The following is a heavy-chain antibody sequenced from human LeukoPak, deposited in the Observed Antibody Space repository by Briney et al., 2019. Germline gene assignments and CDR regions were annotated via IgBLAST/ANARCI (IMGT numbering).Heavy chain of an antibody. D-gene: IGHD3-9*01. Sequence: GGSLRLSCASSGFTFSSYVMHWVRQAPGKGLEWVAFISYDGSNKYYADSVKGRFTISRDNSKNTLYLQMNSLRVEDTAVYYCATVTTPFTRYFGWLLYWGQGTLVTVSS. J-gene: IGHJ4*02. CDR1: GFTFSSYV. CDR3: ATVTTPFTRYFGWLLY. V-gene: IGHV3-30*03. CDR2: ISYDGSNK.